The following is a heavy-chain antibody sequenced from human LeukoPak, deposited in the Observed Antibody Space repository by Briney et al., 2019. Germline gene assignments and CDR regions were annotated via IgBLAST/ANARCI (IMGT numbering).Heavy chain of an antibody. Sequence: SETLSLTCTVSGASFSSYYWSWIRQPPGKGLEWIGYFYYSGTTNYNYHPSLKSPVTMSVDTSKNQFSLKLYSVTAADTAVYYCARDRRPEGFDYWGQGTLVTVSS. CDR2: FYYSGTT. CDR3: ARDRRPEGFDY. CDR1: GASFSSYY. V-gene: IGHV4-59*01. J-gene: IGHJ4*02.